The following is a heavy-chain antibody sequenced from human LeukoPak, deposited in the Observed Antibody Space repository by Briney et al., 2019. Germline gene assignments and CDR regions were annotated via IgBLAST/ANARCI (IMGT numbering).Heavy chain of an antibody. CDR1: GGSISSSSHY. D-gene: IGHD3-10*01. Sequence: SETLSLTCTVSGGSISSSSHYWGWIRQPPGKGLEWIGYIYYSGSTYYSGSTHYKLSLKSRATISVDTSKNQFSLKLSSVTAADTAVYYCARESNYHGSGTGWFDPWGQGTLVTVSS. CDR2: IYYSGST. V-gene: IGHV4-39*07. CDR3: ARESNYHGSGTGWFDP. J-gene: IGHJ5*02.